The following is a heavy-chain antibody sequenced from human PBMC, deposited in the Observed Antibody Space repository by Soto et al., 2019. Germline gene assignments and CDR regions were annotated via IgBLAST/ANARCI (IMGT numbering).Heavy chain of an antibody. J-gene: IGHJ4*02. CDR3: ARVRRSSGYYYGC. Sequence: QVHLVQSGAEVKKPGASVKVSCKAAGYTFTSYYMHWVRQAPGQGLEWMGIINPSGGSTSYAQKYQGRVTMTRDTSTRPVYMELSSLRSEDTAVYYCARVRRSSGYYYGCWGQGTPVTVSS. V-gene: IGHV1-46*01. CDR2: INPSGGST. D-gene: IGHD3-22*01. CDR1: GYTFTSYY.